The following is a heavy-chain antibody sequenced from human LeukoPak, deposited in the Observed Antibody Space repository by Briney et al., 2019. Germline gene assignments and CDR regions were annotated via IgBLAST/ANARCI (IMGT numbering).Heavy chain of an antibody. Sequence: GGSLRLSCAASGFTFSNYGMHWVRQAPGKGLEWVAFVRYDGSDKYYADSVKGRFTISRDNSKNTLYLQMNSLRAEDTAVYYCAREGGYYDSSGNFDYWGQGTLVTVSS. D-gene: IGHD3-22*01. CDR3: AREGGYYDSSGNFDY. J-gene: IGHJ4*02. CDR1: GFTFSNYG. V-gene: IGHV3-30*02. CDR2: VRYDGSDK.